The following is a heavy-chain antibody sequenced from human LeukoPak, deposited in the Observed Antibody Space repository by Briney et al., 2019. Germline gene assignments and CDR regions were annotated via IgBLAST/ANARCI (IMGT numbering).Heavy chain of an antibody. D-gene: IGHD2-2*01. CDR3: ARGSVYCSSTSCYPGGMDV. J-gene: IGHJ6*02. CDR2: ISSSGSTI. V-gene: IGHV3-48*03. Sequence: PGGSLRLSCAASGFTFSSYEMNWVRQAPGKGLEWVSYISSSGSTIYYADSVMGRFTISRDNAKNSLYLQMNSLRAEDTAVYYCARGSVYCSSTSCYPGGMDVWGQGTTVTVSS. CDR1: GFTFSSYE.